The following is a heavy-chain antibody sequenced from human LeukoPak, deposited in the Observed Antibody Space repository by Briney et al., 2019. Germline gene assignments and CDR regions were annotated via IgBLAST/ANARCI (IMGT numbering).Heavy chain of an antibody. D-gene: IGHD2-2*01. CDR3: AGDTVVVPAAIRFDP. Sequence: EPGGSLRLSCAASGFTFSSYSMNWVRQAPGKGLEWVSAISGSGGSTYYADSVKGRFTISRDNSKNTLYLQMNSLRAEDTAVYYCAGDTVVVPAAIRFDPWGQGTLVTVSS. CDR1: GFTFSSYS. CDR2: ISGSGGST. V-gene: IGHV3-23*01. J-gene: IGHJ5*02.